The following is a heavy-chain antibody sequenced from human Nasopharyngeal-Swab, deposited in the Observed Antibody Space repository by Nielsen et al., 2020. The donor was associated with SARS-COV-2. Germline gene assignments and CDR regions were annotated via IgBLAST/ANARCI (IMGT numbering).Heavy chain of an antibody. D-gene: IGHD3-16*02. J-gene: IGHJ3*01. CDR3: AREVIEQAVSDAFDF. Sequence: LRLSCTVSGGSISSGGYYWSWIRQHPGKGLEWIGYIYYSGNTYYNPSLESRLTISLDTSQNQFSLRLSSVTAADTAVYYCAREVIEQAVSDAFDFWGQGTMVTVSS. CDR2: IYYSGNT. CDR1: GGSISSGGYY. V-gene: IGHV4-31*03.